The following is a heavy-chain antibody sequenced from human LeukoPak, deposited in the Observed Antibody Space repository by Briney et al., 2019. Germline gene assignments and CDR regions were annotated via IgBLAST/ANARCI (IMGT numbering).Heavy chain of an antibody. V-gene: IGHV4-61*02. CDR2: IYTSGST. CDR1: GGSISSGSYY. J-gene: IGHJ4*02. CDR3: ARGPGRDDGDHY. D-gene: IGHD4-17*01. Sequence: PSETLSLTCTVSGGSISSGSYYWSWIRQPAGKGLEWIGRIYTSGSTNYNPSLKSRVTISVDTSKNQFSLKLSSVTAADTAVYYCARGPGRDDGDHYWGQGTLVTVSS.